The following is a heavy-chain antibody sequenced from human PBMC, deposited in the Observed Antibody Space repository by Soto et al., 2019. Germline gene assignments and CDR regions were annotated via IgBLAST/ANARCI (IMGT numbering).Heavy chain of an antibody. CDR3: ATMTTSSWFKYFEP. D-gene: IGHD2-2*01. V-gene: IGHV1-69*01. CDR1: GGSFRSYA. J-gene: IGHJ5*02. Sequence: QVQLVQSGAEVRKPGSSVKVSCTASGGSFRSYAVNWVRQAPGQGLEWMGGIIPIFGRPTYAETFKGRLTITADDSTDTVYMELGGLTPADTAIYYCATMTTSSWFKYFEPWGQGSLVTVSS. CDR2: IIPIFGRP.